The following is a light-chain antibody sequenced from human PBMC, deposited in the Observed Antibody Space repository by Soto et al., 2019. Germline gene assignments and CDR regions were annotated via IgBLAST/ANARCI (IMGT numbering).Light chain of an antibody. CDR1: QSVSSSY. Sequence: EIVLTQYPATLSLSPGERATLSCRASQSVSSSYLAWYQHKPGQSPRLLIYGASARATGIPARFSGGGSGAEYTLTISSLQSEDFAVYYCQQYDKWPRTFGQGSMV. V-gene: IGKV3-15*01. J-gene: IGKJ1*01. CDR3: QQYDKWPRT. CDR2: GAS.